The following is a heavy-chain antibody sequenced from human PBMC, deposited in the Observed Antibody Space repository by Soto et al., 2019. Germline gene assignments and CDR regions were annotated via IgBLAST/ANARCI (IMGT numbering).Heavy chain of an antibody. Sequence: EVQLVETGGGLIQPGGSLRLSCAASGFTVSSNYMSWVRQAPGKWLEWVSVIYSGGSAYYADSVKGRFTISRDNFKNMLYLEMDSLRVEDTAVYYCASSDLGTGANGYWGQGTLVTVSS. CDR3: ASSDLGTGANGY. D-gene: IGHD1-1*01. CDR2: IYSGGSA. J-gene: IGHJ4*02. CDR1: GFTVSSNY. V-gene: IGHV3-53*02.